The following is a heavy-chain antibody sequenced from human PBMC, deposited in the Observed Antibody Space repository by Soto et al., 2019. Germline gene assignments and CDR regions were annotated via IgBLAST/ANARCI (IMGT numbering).Heavy chain of an antibody. J-gene: IGHJ4*02. V-gene: IGHV3-23*01. CDR3: AKDGNYYDSSGFWVYFDY. CDR1: GFTFSSYA. Sequence: PGGSLRLSCAAAGFTFSSYAMSWVRQAPGKGLEWVSAISGSGGSTYYADSVKGRFTISRDNSKNTLYLQMNSLRAEDTAVYYCAKDGNYYDSSGFWVYFDYWGQGTLVTVSS. CDR2: ISGSGGST. D-gene: IGHD3-22*01.